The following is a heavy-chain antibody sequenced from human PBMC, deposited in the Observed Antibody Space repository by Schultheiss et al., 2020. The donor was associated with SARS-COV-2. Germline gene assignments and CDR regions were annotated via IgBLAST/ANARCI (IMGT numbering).Heavy chain of an antibody. D-gene: IGHD6-13*01. V-gene: IGHV3-15*01. J-gene: IGHJ6*02. CDR2: IKTKADGGTT. Sequence: GGSLRLSCAASGFTFSNAWMSWVRQAPGKGLEWIGRIKTKADGGTTDYAAPVKGRFTISRDDSKNTLYLQMNSLKTEDTAVYYCARIPGSSSWYGYYYGMDVWGQGTTVTVSS. CDR3: ARIPGSSSWYGYYYGMDV. CDR1: GFTFSNAW.